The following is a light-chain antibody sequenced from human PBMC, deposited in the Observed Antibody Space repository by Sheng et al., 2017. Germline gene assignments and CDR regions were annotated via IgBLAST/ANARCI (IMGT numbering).Light chain of an antibody. V-gene: IGKV3-15*01. Sequence: EMVMTQSPATLSVSPGERATLSCRASQSVSSNLAWYQQKPGQAPRLLIYGASTRATGVPARFSGSGSGTEFTLTISSLQSEDFAVYYCQQYNNWPLTFGGGTKLEMK. CDR2: GAS. CDR3: QQYNNWPLT. CDR1: QSVSSN. J-gene: IGKJ4*01.